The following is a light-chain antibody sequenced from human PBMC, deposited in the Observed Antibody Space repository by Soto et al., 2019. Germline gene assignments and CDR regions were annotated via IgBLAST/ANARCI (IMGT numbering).Light chain of an antibody. Sequence: DIQMTQSPSSLSASVGDTVTITCQASQDISHYLNWYQQKPGKALKLLIYDASNLHPGVPSRFRGSGSGTEFSFNITSLQPEDAATYYCQQYDDLPITFGQGTKVDIK. CDR3: QQYDDLPIT. CDR2: DAS. V-gene: IGKV1-33*01. J-gene: IGKJ1*01. CDR1: QDISHY.